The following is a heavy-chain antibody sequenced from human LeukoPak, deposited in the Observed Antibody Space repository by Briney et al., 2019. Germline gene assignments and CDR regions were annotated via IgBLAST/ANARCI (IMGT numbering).Heavy chain of an antibody. CDR2: IKQDGSEK. Sequence: GGSLRLSCAASGFTFSSYWMSWVRQAPGKGLEGVANIKQDGSEKYYVDSVKGRFTISRDNAKNSLYLQMNSLRAEATAVYYCPRVKDYGDYGWDADAFDIWGQGTMVPVSS. CDR3: PRVKDYGDYGWDADAFDI. V-gene: IGHV3-7*01. D-gene: IGHD4-17*01. J-gene: IGHJ3*02. CDR1: GFTFSSYW.